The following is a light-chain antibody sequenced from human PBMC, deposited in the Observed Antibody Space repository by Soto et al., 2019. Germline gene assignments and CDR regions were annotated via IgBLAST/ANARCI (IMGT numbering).Light chain of an antibody. CDR1: SGSVSTGYH. Sequence: QAVVTQEPSFSVSPGGTVTLTCGLTSGSVSTGYHPSWYQQTPGKAPRTLIYSTNTRSSGVPDRFSGSILGNKAALTIAGAHADDESDYYCVLYMGGGSDVFGTGTKLTVL. CDR3: VLYMGGGSDV. CDR2: STN. V-gene: IGLV8-61*01. J-gene: IGLJ1*01.